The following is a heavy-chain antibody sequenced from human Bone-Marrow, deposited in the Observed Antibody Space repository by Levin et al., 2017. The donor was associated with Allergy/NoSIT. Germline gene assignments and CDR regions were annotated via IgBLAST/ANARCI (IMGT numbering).Heavy chain of an antibody. CDR1: GGSISSGDYY. Sequence: SCTVSGGSISSGDYYWSWIRQPPGKGLEWIGYIYYSGSTYYNPSLKSRVTISVDTSKNQFSLKLSSVTAADTAVYYCARDRNCSSTSCLTFDPWGQGTLVTVSS. J-gene: IGHJ5*02. CDR2: IYYSGST. D-gene: IGHD2-2*01. V-gene: IGHV4-30-4*01. CDR3: ARDRNCSSTSCLTFDP.